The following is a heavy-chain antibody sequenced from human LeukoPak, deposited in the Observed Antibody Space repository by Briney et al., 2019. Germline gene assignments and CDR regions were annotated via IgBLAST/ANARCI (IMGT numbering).Heavy chain of an antibody. CDR3: ARDLNWDVFDS. CDR2: KKSDGSST. J-gene: IGHJ4*02. V-gene: IGHV3-74*01. Sequence: GESLTLSCAASGFTFTTNRLQWVLRAPGKGLLWVLRKKSDGSSTRYEDSVKGRFNISRDNAKNKLYLQMHCLKAEDTAVYYCARDLNWDVFDSWGEGTLVTISS. D-gene: IGHD1-1*01. CDR1: GFTFTTNR.